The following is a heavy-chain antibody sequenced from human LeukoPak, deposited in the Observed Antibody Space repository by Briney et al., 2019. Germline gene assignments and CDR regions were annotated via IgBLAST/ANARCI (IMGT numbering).Heavy chain of an antibody. D-gene: IGHD3-10*01. J-gene: IGHJ6*04. CDR1: GGTFSSYA. V-gene: IGHV1-69*01. Sequence: ASVKVSCKASGGTFSSYAISWVRQAPGQGLEWMGGIIPIFGTANYAQKFQGRVTITADESTSTAYMELSSLRSEDTAVYYCARATRMVRGVIGYYYYYGMDVWGKGTTVTVSS. CDR2: IIPIFGTA. CDR3: ARATRMVRGVIGYYYYYGMDV.